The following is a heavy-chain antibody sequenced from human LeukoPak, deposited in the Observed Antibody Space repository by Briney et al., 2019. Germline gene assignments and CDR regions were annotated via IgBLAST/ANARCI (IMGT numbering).Heavy chain of an antibody. CDR2: IKQDGSEK. V-gene: IGHV3-7*01. J-gene: IGHJ4*02. D-gene: IGHD3-10*01. CDR3: ARDLRSPPY. CDR1: GFTFSSYL. Sequence: GGSLRLSCAASGFTFSSYLMSWVRQAPGKGLEWVANIKQDGSEKYYVDAVKGRFTISRDNAKNSLYLQMNSMRAEDTAVYYCARDLRSPPYWGQGTLVTVSS.